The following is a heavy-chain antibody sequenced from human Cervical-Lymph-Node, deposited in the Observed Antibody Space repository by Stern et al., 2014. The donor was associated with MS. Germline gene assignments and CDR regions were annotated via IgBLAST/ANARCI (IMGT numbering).Heavy chain of an antibody. D-gene: IGHD1-26*01. CDR1: GDSISSGGHY. Sequence: QLELQESGSGLVKPSQTLSLSCTVSGDSISSGGHYWSWIRQHQGKCLEWIGSLYKRGATFYNPSLKGRVTITLDMSNNQFSLTMSSVTAADTATYYCASRWSGTYYGQNWFDPWGQGILVTVSS. CDR3: ASRWSGTYYGQNWFDP. J-gene: IGHJ5*02. V-gene: IGHV4-31*03. CDR2: LYKRGAT.